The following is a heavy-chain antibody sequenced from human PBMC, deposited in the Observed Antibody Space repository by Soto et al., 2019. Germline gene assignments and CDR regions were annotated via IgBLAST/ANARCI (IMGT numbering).Heavy chain of an antibody. V-gene: IGHV3-74*01. CDR1: GFTFSNYW. Sequence: WGSLRLSCVTSGFTFSNYWIRFFRQAPLKWLVWVSRIYRGETYYADSVKGRFTVSRDNAKNTLYLQMNSLGAEDTAIYYCLRGNTGYGNFDSWGQGTLVTVSS. CDR2: IYRGETY. CDR3: LRGNTGYGNFDS. J-gene: IGHJ4*02. D-gene: IGHD5-12*01.